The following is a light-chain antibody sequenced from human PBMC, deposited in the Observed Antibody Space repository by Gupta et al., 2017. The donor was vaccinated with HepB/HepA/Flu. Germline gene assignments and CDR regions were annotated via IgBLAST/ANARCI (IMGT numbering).Light chain of an antibody. V-gene: IGKV3-15*01. CDR1: QSVSSN. Sequence: EIVLTQSPATLSVSPGERANLSCSASQSVSSNLAWYQQKPGQAPRLLIYSASARATGIPARVSGSGCGTEFALTISSRQSEDYAVYYCQQYNNWPSGYTFGQGTKLEIK. CDR2: SAS. J-gene: IGKJ2*01. CDR3: QQYNNWPSGYT.